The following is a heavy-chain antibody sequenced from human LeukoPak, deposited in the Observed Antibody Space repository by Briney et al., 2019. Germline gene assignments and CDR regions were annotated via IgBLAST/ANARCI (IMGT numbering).Heavy chain of an antibody. V-gene: IGHV4-34*01. CDR3: ARMGGYGRWLRPGAVGY. D-gene: IGHD5-12*01. J-gene: IGHJ4*02. Sequence: KPSETLSLTCAVYGGSFSGYYWSWIRQPPGKGLEWIGEINHSGSTNYNPSLKRRVTISVDTSKNQFSLKLSSVTAADTAVYCCARMGGYGRWLRPGAVGYWGQGTLVTVSS. CDR1: GGSFSGYY. CDR2: INHSGST.